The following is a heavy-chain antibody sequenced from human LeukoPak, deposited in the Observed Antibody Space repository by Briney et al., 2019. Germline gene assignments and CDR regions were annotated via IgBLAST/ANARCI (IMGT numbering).Heavy chain of an antibody. CDR3: ARGANWFDP. V-gene: IGHV4-61*10. CDR2: MYYSGST. J-gene: IGHJ5*02. CDR1: GDSISSGDYY. Sequence: SETLSLTCTVSGDSISSGDYYWSWIRQPAGKGLEWIGYMYYSGSTNYNPSLKSRVIISVDTSKNQFSLKLSSVTAADTAVYYCARGANWFDPWGQGTLVTVSS.